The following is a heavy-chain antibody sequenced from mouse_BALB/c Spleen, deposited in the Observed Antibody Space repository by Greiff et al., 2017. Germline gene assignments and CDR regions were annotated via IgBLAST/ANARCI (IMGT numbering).Heavy chain of an antibody. J-gene: IGHJ2*01. CDR3: TREVDGLDY. D-gene: IGHD1-1*02. CDR2: ISSGGSYT. V-gene: IGHV5-6-4*01. Sequence: EVQLVESGGGLVKPGGSLKLSCAASGFTFSSYTMSWVRQTPEKRLEWVATISSGGSYTYYPDSVKGRFTISRDNAKNTLYLQMSSLKSEDTAMYYCTREVDGLDYWGQGTTLTVSS. CDR1: GFTFSSYT.